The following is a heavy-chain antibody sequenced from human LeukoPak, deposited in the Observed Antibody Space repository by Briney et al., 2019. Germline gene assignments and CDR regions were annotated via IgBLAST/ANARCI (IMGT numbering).Heavy chain of an antibody. D-gene: IGHD2-2*01. V-gene: IGHV3-30*04. CDR3: AREEPYCSSTSCYLGYGMDV. CDR2: ISYDGSNK. Sequence: GRSLRLSCAASGFTFSSYAMHWVRQAPGKGLEWVAVISYDGSNKYYADSVKGRFTISRDNSKNTLYLQMNSLRAEDTAVYYCAREEPYCSSTSCYLGYGMDVWGKGTTVTVSS. J-gene: IGHJ6*04. CDR1: GFTFSSYA.